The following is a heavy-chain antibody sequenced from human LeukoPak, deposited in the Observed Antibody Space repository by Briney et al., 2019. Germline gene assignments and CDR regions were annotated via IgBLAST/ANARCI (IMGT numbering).Heavy chain of an antibody. Sequence: GGSLRLSGAASGFTFSSYAMSWVPQAPGKGLEWVSAISGSGGSTYYADPVKGRFTISRDNSKNTLYLQMNSLRAEDTAVYYCAKDSNVLRFLEWLKYGFDYWGQGTLVTVSS. V-gene: IGHV3-23*01. CDR2: ISGSGGST. J-gene: IGHJ4*02. CDR3: AKDSNVLRFLEWLKYGFDY. D-gene: IGHD3-3*01. CDR1: GFTFSSYA.